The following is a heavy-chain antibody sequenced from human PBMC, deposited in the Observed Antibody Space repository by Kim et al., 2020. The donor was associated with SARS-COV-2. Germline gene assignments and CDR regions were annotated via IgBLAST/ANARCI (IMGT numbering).Heavy chain of an antibody. CDR1: GGSISSSSYY. Sequence: SETLSLTCTVSGGSISSSSYYWGCIRQPPGKGLEWIGSIYYSGSTYYNPSLKSRVTISVDTSKNQFSLKLSSVTAADTAVYYCASRTGKVRGVIITTSSYYFDYWGQGTLVTVSS. CDR3: ASRTGKVRGVIITTSSYYFDY. V-gene: IGHV4-39*01. CDR2: IYYSGST. D-gene: IGHD3-10*01. J-gene: IGHJ4*02.